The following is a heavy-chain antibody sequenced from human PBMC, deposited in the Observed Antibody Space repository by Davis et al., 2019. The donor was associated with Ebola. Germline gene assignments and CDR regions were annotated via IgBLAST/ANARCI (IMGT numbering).Heavy chain of an antibody. Sequence: PSETLSPTCAVSGYAITDGYFWGWIRQPPGKGLQWIGSVFHSGSTSYNQSLSSRLTISFDASKNHFSLKMTSMTAADTAIYYCARGLVTGYNFWGQGALVTVSS. CDR1: GYAITDGYF. V-gene: IGHV4-38-2*01. J-gene: IGHJ1*01. CDR2: VFHSGST. D-gene: IGHD3-9*01. CDR3: ARGLVTGYNF.